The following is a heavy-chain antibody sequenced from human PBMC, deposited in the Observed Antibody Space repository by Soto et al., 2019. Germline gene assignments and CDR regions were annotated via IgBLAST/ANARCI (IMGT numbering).Heavy chain of an antibody. Sequence: XESLRVSWQCSGYRCTSYLIVLVHKLPGKGLEWMGIIYPGDSDTRYSPSFQGQVTISADKSISTAYLQWSSLKASDTAMYYCERKYSSSGGIVDYWGQGTLVTVSS. CDR1: GYRCTSYL. CDR2: IYPGDSDT. J-gene: IGHJ4*02. V-gene: IGHV5-51*07. CDR3: ERKYSSSGGIVDY. D-gene: IGHD6-13*01.